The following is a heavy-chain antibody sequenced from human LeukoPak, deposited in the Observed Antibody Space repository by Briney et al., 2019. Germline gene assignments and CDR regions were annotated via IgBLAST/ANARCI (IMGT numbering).Heavy chain of an antibody. V-gene: IGHV1-8*03. J-gene: IGHJ5*02. Sequence: ASVKVSCKASGYTFTSYDINWVRQATGQGLEWMGWMNPNSGNTGYAQKFQGRVTITRNTSISTAYMELSSLRSEDTAVYYCARGAVDYDFWSGYYTGGNWFDPWGQGTLVTVSS. CDR1: GYTFTSYD. CDR2: MNPNSGNT. D-gene: IGHD3-3*01. CDR3: ARGAVDYDFWSGYYTGGNWFDP.